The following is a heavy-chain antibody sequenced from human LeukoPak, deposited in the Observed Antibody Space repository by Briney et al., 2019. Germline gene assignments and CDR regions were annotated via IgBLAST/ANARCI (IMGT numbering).Heavy chain of an antibody. Sequence: SVKVSCKASGGTFSSYAISWVRQAPGQGLEWMGRIIPIFGTANYAQKFQGRVTITTDESTSTAYVELSSLRSEDTAVYYCARGIVGAAGAFDIWGQGTMVTVSS. CDR2: IIPIFGTA. V-gene: IGHV1-69*05. D-gene: IGHD1-26*01. J-gene: IGHJ3*02. CDR3: ARGIVGAAGAFDI. CDR1: GGTFSSYA.